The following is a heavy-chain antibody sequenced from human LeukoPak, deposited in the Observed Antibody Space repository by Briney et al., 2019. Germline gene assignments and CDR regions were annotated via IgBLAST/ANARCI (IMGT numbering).Heavy chain of an antibody. CDR2: ISYIGST. Sequence: SQTLSLTCAVSDDSFSSHYWTWIRQPPGKGLEWIGYISYIGSTNYNPSLKSRVTISIDTSRNQFSLRLSSVPAADTAVYYCARDLVTVTTGFDIWGQGTMVSVSS. CDR3: ARDLVTVTTGFDI. J-gene: IGHJ3*02. V-gene: IGHV4-59*11. D-gene: IGHD4-17*01. CDR1: DDSFSSHY.